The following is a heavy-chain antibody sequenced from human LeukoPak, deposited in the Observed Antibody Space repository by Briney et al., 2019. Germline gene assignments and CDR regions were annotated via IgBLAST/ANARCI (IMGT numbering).Heavy chain of an antibody. J-gene: IGHJ4*02. V-gene: IGHV1-2*04. CDR2: INPNSGGT. CDR1: GYTFTGYY. D-gene: IGHD5-12*01. CDR3: ARVGGYSGYDYGEYYFDY. Sequence: ASVKVSCKASGYTFTGYYMHWVRQAPGQGLEWMGWINPNSGGTNYAQKFQGWVTMTRDMSISTAYMELSRLRSDDTAVYYCARVGGYSGYDYGEYYFDYWGQGTLVTVSS.